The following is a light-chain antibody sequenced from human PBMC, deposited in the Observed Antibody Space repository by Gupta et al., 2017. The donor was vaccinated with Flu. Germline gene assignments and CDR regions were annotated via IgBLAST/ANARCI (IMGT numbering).Light chain of an antibody. J-gene: IGLJ3*02. Sequence: ITISCAGTSRDVVAYNYVSWYQHHPGKAPKLIIFEVSDRPSVVSNRFSGSKSGNTASLTVSGLQSEDEADYYCSSYTSSNTIVFGGGTKLTVL. CDR2: EVS. CDR1: SRDVVAYNY. V-gene: IGLV2-14*01. CDR3: SSYTSSNTIV.